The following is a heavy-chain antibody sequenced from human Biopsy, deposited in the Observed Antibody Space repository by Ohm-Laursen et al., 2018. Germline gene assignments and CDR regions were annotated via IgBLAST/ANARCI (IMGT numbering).Heavy chain of an antibody. J-gene: IGHJ4*02. Sequence: SLRLSCAASGFIFSRYWMNWVRKTPEKGLEWVANMNQDGSEEHYVDSVKGRFTISRDNSKSSLYLQMNSLRDEDTAVYYCARGPSGTAAGRFASWGQGTLVTVSS. CDR1: GFIFSRYW. CDR3: ARGPSGTAAGRFAS. D-gene: IGHD6-13*01. CDR2: MNQDGSEE. V-gene: IGHV3-7*04.